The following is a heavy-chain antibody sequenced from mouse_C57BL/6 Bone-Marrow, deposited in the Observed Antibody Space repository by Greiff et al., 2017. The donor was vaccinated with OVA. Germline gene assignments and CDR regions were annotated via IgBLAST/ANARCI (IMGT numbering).Heavy chain of an antibody. J-gene: IGHJ4*01. CDR2: ISSGGSYT. CDR1: GFTFSSYG. CDR3: ARQEGPDYDGDYAMDD. V-gene: IGHV5-6*01. Sequence: EVQVVESGGDLVKPGGSLKLSCAASGFTFSSYGMSWVRQTPDKRLEWVATISSGGSYTYYPDSVKGRFTISRDNAKNTLYLQMSSLKSEDTAMYYCARQEGPDYDGDYAMDDWGQRTSVTVAS. D-gene: IGHD2-4*01.